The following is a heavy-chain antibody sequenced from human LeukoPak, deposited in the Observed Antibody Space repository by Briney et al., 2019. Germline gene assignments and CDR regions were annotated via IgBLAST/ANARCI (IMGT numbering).Heavy chain of an antibody. V-gene: IGHV3-48*01. CDR1: GFTFSSYS. Sequence: GGSLRLSCAASGFTFSSYSMNWVRQAPGKGLEWVSYISSSSSTIYYADSVKGRFTISRDNAKNSLYLQMSSLRAEDTAVYYCARERHYGALDYWGQGTLVTVSS. CDR2: ISSSSSTI. CDR3: ARERHYGALDY. J-gene: IGHJ4*02. D-gene: IGHD4-17*01.